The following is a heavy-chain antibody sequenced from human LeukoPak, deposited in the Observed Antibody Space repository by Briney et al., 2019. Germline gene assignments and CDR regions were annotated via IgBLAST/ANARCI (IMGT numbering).Heavy chain of an antibody. Sequence: PGGSLRLSCAASGFTFSSYSMNWVRQAPGKGLEWVSSISSSSSYIYYADSVKGRFTISRDNAKNSLYLQMNSLRAEDTAVYYCARGYDSSGYYGEHDAFDIWGQGTMVTVSS. V-gene: IGHV3-21*01. CDR3: ARGYDSSGYYGEHDAFDI. D-gene: IGHD3-22*01. CDR1: GFTFSSYS. CDR2: ISSSSSYI. J-gene: IGHJ3*02.